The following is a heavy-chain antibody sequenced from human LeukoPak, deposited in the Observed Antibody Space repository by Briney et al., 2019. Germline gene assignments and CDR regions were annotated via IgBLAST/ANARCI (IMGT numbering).Heavy chain of an antibody. V-gene: IGHV4-59*08. D-gene: IGHD6-6*01. J-gene: IGHJ3*02. CDR3: AREYSSSSGRRAFDI. CDR2: IYYSGST. CDR1: GGSISGYY. Sequence: PSETLPLTCTVSGGSISGYYWSWIRQPPGKGLEWIGYIYYSGSTNYNPSLKSRLTISIDTSENQFSLKLSSVTAADTAVYYCAREYSSSSGRRAFDIWGQGTMVTVSS.